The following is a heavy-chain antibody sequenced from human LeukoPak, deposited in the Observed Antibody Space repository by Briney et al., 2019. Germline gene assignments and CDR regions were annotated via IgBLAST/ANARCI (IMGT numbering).Heavy chain of an antibody. Sequence: GGSLSPARTLSGFNFSKYDMSSLRQPAGRGLEWVSSISATTIYTFSADSVRGCFTISRDNVENSLYLQTNNLTGEETCVYCCAGIGLGRDVYTSFDFWGQGTLVTVSS. CDR2: ISATTIYT. J-gene: IGHJ4*02. CDR1: GFNFSKYD. D-gene: IGHD5-24*01. CDR3: AGIGLGRDVYTSFDF. V-gene: IGHV3-21*01.